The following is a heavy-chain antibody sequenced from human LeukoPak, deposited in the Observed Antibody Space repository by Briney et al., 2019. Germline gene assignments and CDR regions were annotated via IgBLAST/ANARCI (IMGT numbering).Heavy chain of an antibody. Sequence: GGSLRLSCAASGLTFSTYAMSWVRQPPGKGLEWISSISGSGGSTYYADSVKGRLTISRDNCKNTPYLQMNSLRGEDTAVYYCAKVLEGWLAFDCWGQGALVTVSS. CDR2: ISGSGGST. CDR3: AKVLEGWLAFDC. J-gene: IGHJ4*02. V-gene: IGHV3-23*01. D-gene: IGHD6-19*01. CDR1: GLTFSTYA.